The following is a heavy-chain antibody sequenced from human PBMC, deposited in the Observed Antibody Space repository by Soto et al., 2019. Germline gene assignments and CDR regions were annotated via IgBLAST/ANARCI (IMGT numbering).Heavy chain of an antibody. CDR1: GFIFSSFP. V-gene: IGHV3-30-3*01. J-gene: IGHJ4*02. CDR2: VSKDGSDK. CDR3: ARSYCGDNCALDY. Sequence: PGGSLRLSCAASGFIFSSFPMPWVRQAPGKGLEWVAVVSKDGSDKHYADSVKGRFTISRDNSENTLHLQMNSLRPEDTGVYYCARSYCGDNCALDYWGQGTPVTVSS. D-gene: IGHD2-21*02.